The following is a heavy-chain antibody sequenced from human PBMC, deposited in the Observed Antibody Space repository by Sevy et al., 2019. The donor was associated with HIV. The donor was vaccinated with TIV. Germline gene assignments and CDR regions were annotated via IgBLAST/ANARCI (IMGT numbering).Heavy chain of an antibody. CDR2: ISYDGSNK. Sequence: GESLKISCAASGFTFSNYGMHWVRQAPGKGLEWVAVISYDGSNKYYADSVKGQFTISRDNSKNTLYLQMNSLRAEDTAVYYCAKTEEYPEPGRSFDIWGQGTMVTVSS. V-gene: IGHV3-30*18. D-gene: IGHD6-6*01. CDR1: GFTFSNYG. J-gene: IGHJ3*02. CDR3: AKTEEYPEPGRSFDI.